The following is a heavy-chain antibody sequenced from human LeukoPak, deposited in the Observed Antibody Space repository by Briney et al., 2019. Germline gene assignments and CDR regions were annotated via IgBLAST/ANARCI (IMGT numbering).Heavy chain of an antibody. CDR3: ARGWGYGGNRVDY. Sequence: GGSLRLSCAASGFTFSSYWMHLVRQAPGKGLVWVSRINSDGSSTSYADSVKGRFTISRDNAKNTLYLQMDSLRAEDTAVYYCARGWGYGGNRVDYWGQGTLVTVSS. V-gene: IGHV3-74*01. CDR2: INSDGSST. D-gene: IGHD4-23*01. CDR1: GFTFSSYW. J-gene: IGHJ4*02.